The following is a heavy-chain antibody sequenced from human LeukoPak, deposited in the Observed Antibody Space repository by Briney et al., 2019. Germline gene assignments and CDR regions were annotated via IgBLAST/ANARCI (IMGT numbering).Heavy chain of an antibody. J-gene: IGHJ4*02. CDR2: IYSGDST. CDR1: GFTVSSNY. V-gene: IGHV3-53*01. Sequence: GGSLRLSCAASGFTVSSNYMSWVRQAPGKGLEWVSVIYSGDSTYYADSVKGRFTISRDNSKNTLYLQMNTLRAEDTAVYYCAKVDATYGSGSYYPWVYWGQGTLVTVSS. CDR3: AKVDATYGSGSYYPWVY. D-gene: IGHD3-10*01.